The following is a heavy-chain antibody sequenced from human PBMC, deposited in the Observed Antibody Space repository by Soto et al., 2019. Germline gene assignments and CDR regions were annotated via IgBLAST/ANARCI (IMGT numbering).Heavy chain of an antibody. CDR2: LTGDGDLT. CDR1: GFTFSNFV. D-gene: IGHD5-12*01. Sequence: GGSLRLSCAASGFTFSNFVMTWVRQAPGRGLDWVSSLTGDGDLTNYADSLRGRFTISRDNSKTTVYLRMNNLRVEDTAVYYCAKGSSRDGYNWGQGTLVTVSS. CDR3: AKGSSRDGYN. J-gene: IGHJ4*02. V-gene: IGHV3-23*01.